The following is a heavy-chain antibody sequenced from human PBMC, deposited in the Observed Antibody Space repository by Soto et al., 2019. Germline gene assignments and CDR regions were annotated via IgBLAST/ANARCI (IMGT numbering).Heavy chain of an antibody. V-gene: IGHV3-23*01. CDR2: ISGSGGST. CDR1: GFTFSSYA. Sequence: GGSLRLSCAASGFTFSSYAMSWVRQAPGKGLEWVSAISGSGGSTYYADSVRGRFTISRDNSKNTLYLQMNSLRAEDTAVYYCAKDPLSPSIATVTSFDYWGQGTLVTVSS. CDR3: AKDPLSPSIATVTSFDY. D-gene: IGHD4-17*01. J-gene: IGHJ4*02.